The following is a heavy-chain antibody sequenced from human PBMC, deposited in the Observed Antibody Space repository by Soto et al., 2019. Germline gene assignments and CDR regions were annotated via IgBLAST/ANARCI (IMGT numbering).Heavy chain of an antibody. D-gene: IGHD3-22*01. V-gene: IGHV2-70*13. CDR3: ARIRNSGYFYDT. J-gene: IGHJ5*02. CDR1: GFSLNTRGMC. Sequence: GSGPTLVNPTQTLILTCTFSGFSLNTRGMCVSWIRQPPGEALEWLALIDWEDDKYYSTSLKTRLTISKDTSKNQVVLTMTDMDPVDTATYYCARIRNSGYFYDTWGQGTLVTVSS. CDR2: IDWEDDK.